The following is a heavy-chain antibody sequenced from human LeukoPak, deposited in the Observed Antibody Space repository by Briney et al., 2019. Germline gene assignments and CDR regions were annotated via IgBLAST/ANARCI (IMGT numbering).Heavy chain of an antibody. V-gene: IGHV4-39*07. CDR2: IFNSGST. CDR3: ASPPYSNYLAV. Sequence: SETLSLTCTVSGGSISSSNYYWGWIRQPPGKGLEWIGYIFNSGSTYYNPSLKSRVTILVDTSKNQFSLKLSSVTAADTAVYYCASPPYSNYLAVWGKGTTVTVSS. D-gene: IGHD4-11*01. CDR1: GGSISSSNYY. J-gene: IGHJ6*03.